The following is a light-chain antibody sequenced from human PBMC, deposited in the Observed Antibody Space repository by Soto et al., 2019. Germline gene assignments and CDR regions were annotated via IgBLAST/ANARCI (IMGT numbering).Light chain of an antibody. J-gene: IGKJ2*02. CDR1: QSVSSN. V-gene: IGKV3-15*01. CDR3: QHYNNCACT. CDR2: GAS. Sequence: EIVMTQSPATLSVSPGERATLSCRASQSVSSNLACYQQKPGRAPRLLIYGASTRATGIPARCSASRSGTEFTLTISSLQSEDFAVYYGQHYNNCACTFGQGTKVESK.